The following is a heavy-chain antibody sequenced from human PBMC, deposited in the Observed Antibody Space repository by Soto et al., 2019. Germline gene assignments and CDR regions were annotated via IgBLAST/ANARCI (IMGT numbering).Heavy chain of an antibody. V-gene: IGHV3-33*01. Sequence: HPGGSLRLSCASSGFTFSSYGMHGVRQAPGKGLEWGAVIWYDGSNKYYADSVKGRFTISRDNSKNTLYLQMNSLRAEDTAVYYCARERYCSGGSCPYGMDVWGQGTTVTVSS. CDR1: GFTFSSYG. CDR3: ARERYCSGGSCPYGMDV. J-gene: IGHJ6*02. CDR2: IWYDGSNK. D-gene: IGHD2-15*01.